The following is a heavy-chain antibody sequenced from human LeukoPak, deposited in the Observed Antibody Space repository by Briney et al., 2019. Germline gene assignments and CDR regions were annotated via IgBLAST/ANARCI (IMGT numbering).Heavy chain of an antibody. V-gene: IGHV4-59*01. J-gene: IGHJ5*02. D-gene: IGHD6-13*01. Sequence: ETLCLTCTVSGGSISSYYRSWIRQPPGKGLEWIGYIYDSGSTNYNPSLKGRVTISVDTSKNQFSLKLSSVTAADTAVYYCARAGGVYERSSWYLDWFDPWGQGNLVTVSS. CDR2: IYDSGST. CDR1: GGSISSYY. CDR3: ARAGGVYERSSWYLDWFDP.